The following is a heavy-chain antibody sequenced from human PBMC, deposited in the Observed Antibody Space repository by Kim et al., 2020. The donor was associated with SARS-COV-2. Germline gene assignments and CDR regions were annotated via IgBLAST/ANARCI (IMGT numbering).Heavy chain of an antibody. CDR1: GFTFSSYA. Sequence: GGSLRLSCAASGFTFSSYAMSWVRQAPGKGLEWVSAISGSGGSTYYADSVKGRFTISRDNSKNTLYLQMNSLRAEDTAVYYCAKDPWPREEVTYDWYFDLWGRGTLVTVSS. CDR2: ISGSGGST. V-gene: IGHV3-23*01. CDR3: AKDPWPREEVTYDWYFDL. D-gene: IGHD2-21*02. J-gene: IGHJ2*01.